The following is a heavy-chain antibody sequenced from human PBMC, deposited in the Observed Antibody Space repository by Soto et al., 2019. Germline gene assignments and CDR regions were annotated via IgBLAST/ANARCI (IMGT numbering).Heavy chain of an antibody. V-gene: IGHV4-39*01. J-gene: IGHJ4*02. CDR2: IYYSGIT. CDR1: GVSISNSSYY. Sequence: PSETLSLTCTVSGVSISNSSYYWGWIRRPPGKGLEWIGTIYYSGITYYNPSLKSRVTISVDTSKNQFSLKLTSVTDADTAVYYCATHGSNWGQGTLVTVYS. CDR3: ATHGSN.